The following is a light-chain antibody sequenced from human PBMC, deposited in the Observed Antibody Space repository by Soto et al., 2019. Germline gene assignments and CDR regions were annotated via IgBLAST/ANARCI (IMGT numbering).Light chain of an antibody. V-gene: IGKV3-15*01. Sequence: VVLTQTPFTLSCSPVESCTLSFSAGQSVSRNSLVWYQQKPGQAPRLLIYGASTRATGIPARFSGSGSGTEFTLTITSLQSEDFAVYYCQQFNHWPLTFGPVTKVAVK. CDR3: QQFNHWPLT. CDR2: GAS. J-gene: IGKJ3*01. CDR1: QSVSRN.